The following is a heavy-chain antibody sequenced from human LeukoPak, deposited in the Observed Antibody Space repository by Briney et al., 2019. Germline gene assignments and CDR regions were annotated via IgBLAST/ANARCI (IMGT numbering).Heavy chain of an antibody. CDR2: ISYGGSDK. Sequence: TGGSLRLSCAASGFTFSDYAMHWVRQAPGKGLEWVAVISYGGSDKYYADSVKGRFTISRDNSKNTLCLQMNSLRVEDTAVYYCARNGEELDYWGLGTLVTVSS. J-gene: IGHJ4*02. D-gene: IGHD4-17*01. V-gene: IGHV3-30-3*01. CDR3: ARNGEELDY. CDR1: GFTFSDYA.